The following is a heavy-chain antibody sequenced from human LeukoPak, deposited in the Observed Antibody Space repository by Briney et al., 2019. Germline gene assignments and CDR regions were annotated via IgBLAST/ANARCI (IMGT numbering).Heavy chain of an antibody. D-gene: IGHD6-19*01. V-gene: IGHV3-23*01. Sequence: PGGSLRLSCAASGFTFSSYAMSWVRQAPGKGLEWVSAISGSGGSTYYADSVKGRFTISRDNSKNTLYLQMNGLRAEDTAVYYCAKDQSSGWYGGYYFDYWGQGTLVTVSS. CDR2: ISGSGGST. CDR1: GFTFSSYA. CDR3: AKDQSSGWYGGYYFDY. J-gene: IGHJ4*02.